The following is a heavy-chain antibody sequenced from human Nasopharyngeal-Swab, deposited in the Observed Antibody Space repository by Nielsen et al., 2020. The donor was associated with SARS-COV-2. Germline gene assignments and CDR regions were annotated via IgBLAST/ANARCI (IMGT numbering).Heavy chain of an antibody. CDR2: IYSGGST. V-gene: IGHV3-66*01. CDR3: ARVQGIVVVQPFDY. D-gene: IGHD3-22*01. J-gene: IGHJ4*02. CDR1: GFTVSSNY. Sequence: GESLKISCAASGFTVSSNYMSWVRQAPGKGLEWVSVIYSGGSTYYADSVKGRFTISRDNSKNTLYLQMNSLRAEDTAVYYCARVQGIVVVQPFDYWGQGTLVTVSS.